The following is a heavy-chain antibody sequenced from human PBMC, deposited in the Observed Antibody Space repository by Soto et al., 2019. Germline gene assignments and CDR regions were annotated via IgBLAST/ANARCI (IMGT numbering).Heavy chain of an antibody. J-gene: IGHJ6*01. CDR2: IYPGDSDT. Sequence: GDSLEITCKGSGYFFSRHWIGWVRQIPGKGLEWIGFIYPGDSDTKYSPSFQGQVTISAXXXTXXXYXQXXTLXASDTAMYYCARTPAIIPTVMEGWGQGSMFAVAS. CDR1: GYFFSRHW. V-gene: IGHV5-51*01. D-gene: IGHD3-3*01. CDR3: ARTPAIIPTVMEG.